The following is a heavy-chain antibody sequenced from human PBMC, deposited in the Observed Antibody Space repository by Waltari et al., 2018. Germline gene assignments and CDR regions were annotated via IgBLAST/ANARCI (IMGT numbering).Heavy chain of an antibody. CDR3: ARLGDCSGSSCGS. Sequence: QVQLVQSGAEVKKPGASVKVSCKASGYTFTAHYMHWVRQAPGQGLEWMGWIVTSSGATNYAQRFQGRVTMTRDTSLNTAFMELSGLTSDDTAIYYCARLGDCSGSSCGSWGQGTLVTVSS. D-gene: IGHD2-15*01. V-gene: IGHV1-2*02. J-gene: IGHJ4*02. CDR2: IVTSSGAT. CDR1: GYTFTAHY.